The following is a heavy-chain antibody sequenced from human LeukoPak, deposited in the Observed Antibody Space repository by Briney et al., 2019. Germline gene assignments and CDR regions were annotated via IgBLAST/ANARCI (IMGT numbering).Heavy chain of an antibody. J-gene: IGHJ4*02. D-gene: IGHD3-10*01. V-gene: IGHV3-66*01. CDR2: IYSGGST. CDR1: GLTVSSNF. Sequence: PGGSLRLSCAASGLTVSSNFMTWVRQAPGQGLEWVSVIYSGGSTYYADSVKDRFTISRDNSKNMLYLQMNSLRAEDTAVYYCARGGDSLHYWGQGTLVTVSS. CDR3: ARGGDSLHY.